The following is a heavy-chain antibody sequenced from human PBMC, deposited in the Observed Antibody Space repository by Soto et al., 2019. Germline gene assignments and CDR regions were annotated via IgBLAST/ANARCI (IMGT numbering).Heavy chain of an antibody. D-gene: IGHD1-1*01. J-gene: IGHJ4*02. CDR2: INPNGGST. CDR3: AREGVQLWPRYYVDY. CDR1: GYSFSNYS. V-gene: IGHV1-46*01. Sequence: VQLVQSGAEVKKPGASVQVSCKTSGYSFSNYSMHWVRQVPGQGLEWMGKINPNGGSTSLAQKFKDAVTVTRDTSTNTVYMDLSSLTSEDTAVYYCAREGVQLWPRYYVDYWCQGTLVTVSS.